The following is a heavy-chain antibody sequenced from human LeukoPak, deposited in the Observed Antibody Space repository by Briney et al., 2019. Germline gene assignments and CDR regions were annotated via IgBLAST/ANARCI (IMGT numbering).Heavy chain of an antibody. CDR2: ISYDGSNK. V-gene: IGHV3-30*04. Sequence: GGSLRLSCAASGFTFSSYAMHWVRQAPGKGLEWVAVISYDGSNKYYADSVKGRFTISRDNFKNTLYLQMNSLRAEDTAVYYCASCYGSGSPTDYWGQGTLVTVSS. D-gene: IGHD3-10*01. J-gene: IGHJ4*02. CDR1: GFTFSSYA. CDR3: ASCYGSGSPTDY.